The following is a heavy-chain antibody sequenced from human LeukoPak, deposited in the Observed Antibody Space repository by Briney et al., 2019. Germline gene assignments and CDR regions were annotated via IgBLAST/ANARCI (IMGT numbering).Heavy chain of an antibody. CDR2: IYTSGST. CDR3: ARGGAARPIDY. Sequence: SETLSLTCTVSGVSISSYYRSWIRQPARKRLEWIGRIYTSGSTNYNPSLKSRVTMSVDTSKNQFSLKLSSVTAADTAVYYCARGGAARPIDYWGQGTLVTVSS. V-gene: IGHV4-4*07. J-gene: IGHJ4*02. CDR1: GVSISSYY. D-gene: IGHD6-6*01.